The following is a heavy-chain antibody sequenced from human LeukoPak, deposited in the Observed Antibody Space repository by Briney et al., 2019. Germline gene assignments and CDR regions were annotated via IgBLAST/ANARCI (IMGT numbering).Heavy chain of an antibody. D-gene: IGHD2-15*01. CDR1: GFIFSNYA. CDR3: ASTPNGVAAIYFDY. Sequence: GGSLRLSCAASGFIFSNYAMHWVRQAPGKGLEWVAVISYDGSNKYYADSVKGRFTISRDYAKNTLYLQMNSLRAGDTAVYYCASTPNGVAAIYFDYWGQGTLVTVSS. J-gene: IGHJ4*02. CDR2: ISYDGSNK. V-gene: IGHV3-30*04.